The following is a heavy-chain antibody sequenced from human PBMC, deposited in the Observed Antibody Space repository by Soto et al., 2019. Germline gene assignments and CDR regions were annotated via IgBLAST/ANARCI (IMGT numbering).Heavy chain of an antibody. Sequence: GGSLRLSCAASGFTFSSYATHWVRQAPGKGLEWVAVISYDGSNKYYADSVKGRFTISRDNSKNTLYLQMNSLRAEDTAVYYCARDRKPHSSGWYVLLYYGMDVWGQGTTVTVSS. J-gene: IGHJ6*02. CDR2: ISYDGSNK. V-gene: IGHV3-30-3*01. D-gene: IGHD6-19*01. CDR3: ARDRKPHSSGWYVLLYYGMDV. CDR1: GFTFSSYA.